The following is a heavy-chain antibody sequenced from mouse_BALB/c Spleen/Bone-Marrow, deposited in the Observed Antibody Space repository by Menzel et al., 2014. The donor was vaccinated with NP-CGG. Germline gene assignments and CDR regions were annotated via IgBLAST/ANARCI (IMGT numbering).Heavy chain of an antibody. Sequence: EVMLVESGGGLVKPGGSLKLSCAASGFTFSSYAMSWVRQTPEKRLEWVASISSGGSTYYPDSVKGRFTISRDNARNILYLQMSSLRSEDTAMYYCARGYDGYYGFAYWGQGTLSLSLQ. CDR1: GFTFSSYA. CDR2: ISSGGST. CDR3: ARGYDGYYGFAY. V-gene: IGHV5-6-5*01. J-gene: IGHJ3*01. D-gene: IGHD2-3*01.